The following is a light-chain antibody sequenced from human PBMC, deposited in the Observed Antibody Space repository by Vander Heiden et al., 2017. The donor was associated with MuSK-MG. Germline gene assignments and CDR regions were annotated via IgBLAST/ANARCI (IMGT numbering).Light chain of an antibody. CDR3: QQYIT. J-gene: IGKJ2*01. V-gene: IGKV1-5*01. CDR2: DAS. Sequence: GDRVTITCRASQSISSWLAWYQQKPGKAPKLLIYDASSLESGVPSRFSGSGSGTEFTRTISSMQPDDFETNDGQQYITFGQGTKMEIK. CDR1: QSISSW.